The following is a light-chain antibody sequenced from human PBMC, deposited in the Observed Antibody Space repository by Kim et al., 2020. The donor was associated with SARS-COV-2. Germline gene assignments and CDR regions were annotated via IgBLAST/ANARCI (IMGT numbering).Light chain of an antibody. J-gene: IGLJ2*01. V-gene: IGLV3-1*01. CDR3: QTWDSGTVL. CDR2: KDN. CDR1: KVGDRY. Sequence: SYELTQPPSVSVSPGQTASITCSGDKVGDRYACWYQQKPGQSPILVIYKDNKRASGIPARFSGSNSGNTATLTISGTQAVDEADYYCQTWDSGTVLFGGG.